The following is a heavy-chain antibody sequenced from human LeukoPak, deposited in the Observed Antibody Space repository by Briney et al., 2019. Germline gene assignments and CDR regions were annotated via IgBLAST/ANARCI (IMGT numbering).Heavy chain of an antibody. Sequence: GESLKISCKGSGYSFTIYRIAWVRQMPGKGLEWMGIIYPGDSDTRYNPSFQGQVTISADKSISTAYLQWNSLKASDTAMYYCARVRPHDAFDIWGQGTMVTVSS. V-gene: IGHV5-51*01. CDR3: ARVRPHDAFDI. J-gene: IGHJ3*02. D-gene: IGHD3-10*01. CDR2: IYPGDSDT. CDR1: GYSFTIYR.